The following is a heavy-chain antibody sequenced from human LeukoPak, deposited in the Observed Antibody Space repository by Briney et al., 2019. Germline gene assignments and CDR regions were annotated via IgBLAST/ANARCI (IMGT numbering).Heavy chain of an antibody. V-gene: IGHV3-72*01. CDR1: EFTFSDHY. J-gene: IGHJ4*02. Sequence: GGSLRLSCAASEFTFSDHYMDWVRQAPGKGLEWLGRIRNKANNYMREYAASVGGRVTISRDDSKNSLYLHMDSLKIEDTAVYYCARGSYTRLPRTLDYWGQGVLVTVSS. D-gene: IGHD3-3*01. CDR3: ARGSYTRLPRTLDY. CDR2: IRNKANNYMR.